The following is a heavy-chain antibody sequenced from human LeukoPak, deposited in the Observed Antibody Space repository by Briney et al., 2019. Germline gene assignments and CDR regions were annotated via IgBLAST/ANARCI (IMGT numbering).Heavy chain of an antibody. J-gene: IGHJ4*02. CDR2: IIPTFGTA. V-gene: IGHV1-69*13. Sequence: SVKVSCKASGGTFISYAISWVRQAPGQGLEWMGGIIPTFGTANYAQKFQGRVTITADESTSTAYMELSSLRSEDTAVYYCARGSLGYSSGLFDYWGQGTLVTVSS. D-gene: IGHD5-18*01. CDR1: GGTFISYA. CDR3: ARGSLGYSSGLFDY.